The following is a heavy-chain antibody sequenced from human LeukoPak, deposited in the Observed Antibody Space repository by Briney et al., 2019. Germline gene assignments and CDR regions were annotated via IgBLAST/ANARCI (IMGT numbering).Heavy chain of an antibody. CDR1: GFTFSSYA. J-gene: IGHJ6*03. D-gene: IGHD4-11*01. CDR2: ISGSGGST. CDR3: ATTLEDYTVYMDV. V-gene: IGHV3-23*01. Sequence: GGSLRLSCAASGFTFSSYAMSWVRQAPGKGLEWVSAISGSGGSTYYADSVKGRFTISRDNSKNTLYLQMNSLRAEDTAVYYCATTLEDYTVYMDVWGKGTTVTVSS.